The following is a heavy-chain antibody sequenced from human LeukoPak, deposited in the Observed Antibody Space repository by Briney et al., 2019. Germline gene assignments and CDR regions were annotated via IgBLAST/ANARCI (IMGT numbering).Heavy chain of an antibody. CDR3: ARGIGGYFDY. Sequence: PSETLSLTCAVSGYSISSGYYWGWIRQPPGKGLEWIGSSYHSGSTYYNPSLKSQVTISVDTSKIHFTLKLSSGAAADTAVYYCARGIGGYFDYWGQGTLVTVSS. J-gene: IGHJ4*02. CDR1: GYSISSGYY. CDR2: SYHSGST. V-gene: IGHV4-38-2*01. D-gene: IGHD2/OR15-2a*01.